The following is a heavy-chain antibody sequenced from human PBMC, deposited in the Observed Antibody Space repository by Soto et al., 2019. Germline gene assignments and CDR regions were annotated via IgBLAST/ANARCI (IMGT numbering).Heavy chain of an antibody. CDR1: GFSFSTYA. J-gene: IGHJ4*02. CDR2: ISGSGGSI. D-gene: IGHD1-26*01. Sequence: GGSLRLSCAASGFSFSTYAMTWVRQAPGKGLEWVSAISGSGGSIYYADSVKGRFTISRDNSKNTLYLQMNSLRAEDTAVYYCAKAAQEWELLLGPFDWGQGTLVTVSS. CDR3: AKAAQEWELLLGPFD. V-gene: IGHV3-23*01.